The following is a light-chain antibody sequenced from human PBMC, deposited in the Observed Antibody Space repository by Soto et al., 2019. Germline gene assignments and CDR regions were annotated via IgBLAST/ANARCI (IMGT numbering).Light chain of an antibody. CDR1: NGHSSYA. CDR3: QTWDTGIRVV. J-gene: IGLJ2*01. Sequence: QSVLTQSPSASASLGASVKLTCTLSNGHSSYAIAWHQQQPEKGPRYLMKLNIDGSHSKGDGIPDRFSGSSSGAERYLTISSRQSEDEADYYCQTWDTGIRVVFGGGTKLTVL. CDR2: LNIDGSH. V-gene: IGLV4-69*01.